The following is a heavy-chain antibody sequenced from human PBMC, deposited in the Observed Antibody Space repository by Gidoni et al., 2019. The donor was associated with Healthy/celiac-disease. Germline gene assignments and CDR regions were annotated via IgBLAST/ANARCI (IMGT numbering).Heavy chain of an antibody. CDR1: GGSISSSSYY. CDR2: IYYSGST. J-gene: IGHJ6*03. V-gene: IGHV4-39*01. Sequence: QLQLQESGPGLVTPSETLSLTCTVSGGSISSSSYYWGWIRQPPGKGLEWIGSIYYSGSTYYNPSLKSRVTISVDTSKNQFSLKLSSVTAADTAVYYCARQVGGTTVIENYYYYYYMDVWGKGTTVTVSS. CDR3: ARQVGGTTVIENYYYYYYMDV. D-gene: IGHD4-4*01.